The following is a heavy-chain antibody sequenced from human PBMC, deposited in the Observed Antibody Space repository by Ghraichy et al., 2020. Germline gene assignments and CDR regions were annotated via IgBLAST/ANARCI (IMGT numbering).Heavy chain of an antibody. Sequence: SETLSLTCTVSGGSISSYYWSWIRQPPGKGLEWIGYIYYSGSTNYNPSLKSRVTISVDTSKNQFSLKLSSVTAADTAVYYCARVIYGDYVGTFDYWGQGTLVTVSS. D-gene: IGHD4-17*01. CDR1: GGSISSYY. CDR3: ARVIYGDYVGTFDY. J-gene: IGHJ4*02. CDR2: IYYSGST. V-gene: IGHV4-59*01.